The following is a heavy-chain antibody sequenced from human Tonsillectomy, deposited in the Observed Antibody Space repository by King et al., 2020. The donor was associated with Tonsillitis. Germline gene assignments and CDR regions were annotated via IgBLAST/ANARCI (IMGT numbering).Heavy chain of an antibody. CDR2: ISGSGGST. D-gene: IGHD2-2*01. CDR1: GFTFSSYA. CDR3: AKDDCGIFTCYYFDAFDI. J-gene: IGHJ3*02. Sequence: VQLVESGGGLVQPGGSLRLSCAASGFTFSSYAISWVRQAPGKGLEWVSVISGSGGSTYYADSVKGRFTISRDNSRNTLYLQMNSLTAEDTAVYYCAKDDCGIFTCYYFDAFDIWGQGTMVTVSS. V-gene: IGHV3-23*04.